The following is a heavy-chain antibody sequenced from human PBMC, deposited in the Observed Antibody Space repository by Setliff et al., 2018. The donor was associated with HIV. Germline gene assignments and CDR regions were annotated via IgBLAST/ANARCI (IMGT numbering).Heavy chain of an antibody. J-gene: IGHJ3*01. CDR1: GYTFTTYY. CDR3: AKGYSLQTDDAFDF. Sequence: ASVKVSCKASGYTFTTYYMHWVRQAPGQGLEWMGIINPSGGSTSYAQNFQGRVTMTRETSTSRVYMELSSLTSEDTAMYYCAKGYSLQTDDAFDFWGQGTLVTVSS. V-gene: IGHV1-46*01. CDR2: INPSGGST. D-gene: IGHD1-26*01.